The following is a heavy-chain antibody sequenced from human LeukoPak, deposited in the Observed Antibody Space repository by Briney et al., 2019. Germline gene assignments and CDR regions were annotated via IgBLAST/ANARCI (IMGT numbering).Heavy chain of an antibody. Sequence: SETLSLTCNVSGGSLTTHYWSWVRQSPDKGLEWIGQVYHTWSTHYNPSLRSRFTISVDTSKNKVLLTLTSVAAADTAVYYCAREGRWSMKYYFDSWGPGTRVIVSS. CDR1: GGSLTTHY. V-gene: IGHV4-59*11. J-gene: IGHJ4*02. D-gene: IGHD4-23*01. CDR2: VYHTWST. CDR3: AREGRWSMKYYFDS.